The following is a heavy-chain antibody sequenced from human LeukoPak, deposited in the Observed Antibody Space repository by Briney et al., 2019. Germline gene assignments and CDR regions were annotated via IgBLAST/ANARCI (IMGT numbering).Heavy chain of an antibody. D-gene: IGHD6-13*01. V-gene: IGHV4-34*01. CDR1: GGSFSGYY. CDR3: ASSTRAGYYFYVLDV. J-gene: IGHJ6*02. CDR2: INHSGST. Sequence: SETLSLTCAVYGGSFSGYYWSWIRQPPGKGLEWIGEINHSGSTKYNPSLKGRVTISVDTSKNQISLKLSSVTAADTAVYYCASSTRAGYYFYVLDVWGQGTTVTVSS.